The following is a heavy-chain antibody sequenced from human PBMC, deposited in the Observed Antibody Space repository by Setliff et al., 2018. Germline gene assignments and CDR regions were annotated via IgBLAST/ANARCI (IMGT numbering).Heavy chain of an antibody. CDR3: ARHTIAMSTIISYFDY. CDR1: SGSISSDNYY. Sequence: SETLSLTCSVSSGSISSDNYYWGWIRQPPGKGLEWIGTLSYNGNAYYTPSLKSRVTISIDTSKNQFSLKLSSVTAADTAVYYCARHTIAMSTIISYFDYWGQGTLVTVSS. J-gene: IGHJ4*02. V-gene: IGHV4-39*01. D-gene: IGHD3-10*01. CDR2: LSYNGNA.